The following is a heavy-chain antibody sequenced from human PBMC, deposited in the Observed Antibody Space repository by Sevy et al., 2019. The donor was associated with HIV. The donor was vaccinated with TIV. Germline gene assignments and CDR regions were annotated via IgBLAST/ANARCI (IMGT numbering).Heavy chain of an antibody. CDR2: TSYDGSHK. V-gene: IGHV3-30*04. J-gene: IGHJ1*01. CDR3: ARGENDDEFFQY. Sequence: GGSLRVSCTVSGFIFSNFAMHWVRQAPGKGLEWVAVTSYDGSHKYYADSVKGRFTVSRDNSRNILSLEMNSLRRDDTAVYYCARGENDDEFFQYRGQGTLVTVSS. D-gene: IGHD1-26*01. CDR1: GFIFSNFA.